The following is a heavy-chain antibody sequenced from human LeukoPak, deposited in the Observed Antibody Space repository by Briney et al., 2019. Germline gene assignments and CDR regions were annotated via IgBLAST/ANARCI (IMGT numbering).Heavy chain of an antibody. V-gene: IGHV4-59*01. D-gene: IGHD3-22*01. CDR1: GGSISSYY. CDR2: IYYSGST. CDR3: ARDYYDSSGYYLDAFDT. J-gene: IGHJ3*02. Sequence: PSETLSLTCTVSGGSISSYYWSWIRQPPGKGLEWIGYIYYSGSTNYNPSLKSRVTISVDTSKNQFSLKLSSVTAADTAVYYCARDYYDSSGYYLDAFDTWGQGTMVTVSS.